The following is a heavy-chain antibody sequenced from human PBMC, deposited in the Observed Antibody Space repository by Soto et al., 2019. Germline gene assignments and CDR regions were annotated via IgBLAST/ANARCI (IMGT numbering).Heavy chain of an antibody. CDR1: GYTFTGYY. Sequence: ASVKVSCKASGYTFTGYYMHWVRQAPGQGLEWMGWINPNSGGTNYAQKFQGRVTMTRDTSINTAYMELSRLRSDDTAVYYCAREMDCSGGSCYSGGYNWFDPWGQGTLVTVSS. V-gene: IGHV1-2*02. CDR2: INPNSGGT. D-gene: IGHD2-15*01. CDR3: AREMDCSGGSCYSGGYNWFDP. J-gene: IGHJ5*02.